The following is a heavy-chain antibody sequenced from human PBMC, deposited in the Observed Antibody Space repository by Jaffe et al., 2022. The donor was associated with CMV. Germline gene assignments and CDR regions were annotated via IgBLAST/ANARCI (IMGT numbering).Heavy chain of an antibody. V-gene: IGHV3-73*02. CDR1: GFTFSGSA. J-gene: IGHJ4*02. Sequence: EVQLVESGGGLVQPGGSLKLSCAASGFTFSGSAMHWVRQASGKGLEWVGRIRSKANSYATAYAASVKGRFTISRDDSKNTAYLQMNSLKTEDTAVYYCTTLAAAGWGADDYWGQGTLVTVSS. CDR3: TTLAAAGWGADDY. D-gene: IGHD6-13*01. CDR2: IRSKANSYAT.